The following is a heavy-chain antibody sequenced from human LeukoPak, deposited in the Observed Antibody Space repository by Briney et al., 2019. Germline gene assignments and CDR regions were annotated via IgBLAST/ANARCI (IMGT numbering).Heavy chain of an antibody. CDR2: ISPNSGGT. V-gene: IGHV1-2*02. Sequence: GASVMVSCRASGYTFTGYYMHWVRQAPGPPREWMGWISPNSGGTNYSQKFQRKVTITRDTSISTDYMELSRLRSDDTAVYYWARIIWYYYDSSGYYHDAFDIWGQGTMVTVSS. J-gene: IGHJ3*02. D-gene: IGHD3-22*01. CDR1: GYTFTGYY. CDR3: ARIIWYYYDSSGYYHDAFDI.